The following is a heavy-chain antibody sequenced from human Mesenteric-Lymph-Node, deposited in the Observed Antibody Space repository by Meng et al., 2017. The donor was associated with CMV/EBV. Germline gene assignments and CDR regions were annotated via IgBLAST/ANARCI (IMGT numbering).Heavy chain of an antibody. V-gene: IGHV3-47*02. CDR1: GFAFSSYA. CDR2: IGTGGDT. J-gene: IGHJ4*02. D-gene: IGHD5-18*01. Sequence: GESLKISCAASGFAFSSYALHWVRRAPGKGLEWVSAIGTGGDTYYADSVMGRFTISRDNSKNTLYLQMNSLRPEDTAVYYCARDGGSYGQSNFDYWGQGTLVTVSS. CDR3: ARDGGSYGQSNFDY.